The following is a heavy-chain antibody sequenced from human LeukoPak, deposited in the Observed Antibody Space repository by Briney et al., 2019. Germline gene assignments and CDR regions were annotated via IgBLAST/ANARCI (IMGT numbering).Heavy chain of an antibody. Sequence: PGGSLRLSCAASGFTFSSYEMNWVRQAPGRGLEWVSYISSSGSTIYYADSVKGRFTISRDNSKNTLYLQMNSLRAEDTAVYYCARGARKWDDYGGYFDYWGQGTLVTVSS. J-gene: IGHJ4*02. D-gene: IGHD4-23*01. CDR1: GFTFSSYE. CDR3: ARGARKWDDYGGYFDY. V-gene: IGHV3-48*03. CDR2: ISSSGSTI.